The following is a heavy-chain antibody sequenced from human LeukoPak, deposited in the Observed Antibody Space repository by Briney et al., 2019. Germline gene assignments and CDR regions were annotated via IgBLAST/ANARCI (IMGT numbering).Heavy chain of an antibody. Sequence: GESLKISCKASGYSFTAYYIGWVRQMPGKGLEWMGIIYPGDSDTRYSPSFQGQVTISADKSITTAYLQWSSLKASDTARYYCARHVFGGSYTDYWGQGTLVTVSS. CDR1: GYSFTAYY. D-gene: IGHD3-16*01. CDR3: ARHVFGGSYTDY. V-gene: IGHV5-51*01. CDR2: IYPGDSDT. J-gene: IGHJ4*02.